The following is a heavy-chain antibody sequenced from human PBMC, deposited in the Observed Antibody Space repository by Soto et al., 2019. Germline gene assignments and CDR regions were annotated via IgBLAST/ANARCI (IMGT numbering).Heavy chain of an antibody. CDR3: ARGGGVAPDVVSDY. CDR2: ISGYNGNT. V-gene: IGHV1-18*01. CDR1: GYTFTSYG. D-gene: IGHD2-8*02. Sequence: ASVKVSCKASGYTFTSYGINWVRQAPGQGLEWMGWISGYNGNTNYAHNLQGRVTMTTEKSTTTAYMELRSLISDDTAVYYCARGGGVAPDVVSDYWGLGTLVTVSS. J-gene: IGHJ4*02.